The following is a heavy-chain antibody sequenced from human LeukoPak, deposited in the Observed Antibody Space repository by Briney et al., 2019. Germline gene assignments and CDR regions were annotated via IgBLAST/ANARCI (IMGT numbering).Heavy chain of an antibody. J-gene: IGHJ4*02. V-gene: IGHV4-38-2*02. CDR3: ARIFIRNGYSSYFDC. CDR2: VYQSGTT. Sequence: SETLSLTCTVSGFSISSGHYWGWVRQPPGAGLEWIGSVYQSGTTYYNPSLKSRVTTPVDMSKNQFSLRLRPVTAADTAVYYCARIFIRNGYSSYFDCWGQGTLVTVSS. CDR1: GFSISSGHY. D-gene: IGHD5-18*01.